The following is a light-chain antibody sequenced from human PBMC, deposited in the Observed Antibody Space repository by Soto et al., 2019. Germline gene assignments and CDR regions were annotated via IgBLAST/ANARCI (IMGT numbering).Light chain of an antibody. J-gene: IGKJ1*01. CDR1: ESVNSW. V-gene: IGKV1-5*03. CDR3: QQYNRYTWT. CDR2: KVS. Sequence: DIQLTQSPSTRSASIGDRVTITCRASESVNSWLAWYQQKPGKAPKFLIYKVSSLQSGVPSRFSGSGSGTEFTLTISSLQHDDFATYDCQQYNRYTWTFGQGTKVDIK.